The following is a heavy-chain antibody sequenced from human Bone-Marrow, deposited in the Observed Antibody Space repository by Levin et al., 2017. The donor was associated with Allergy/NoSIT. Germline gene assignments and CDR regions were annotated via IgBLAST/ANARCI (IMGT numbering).Heavy chain of an antibody. CDR2: IKNSGTT. V-gene: IGHV4-59*01. D-gene: IGHD5-12*01. J-gene: IGHJ6*02. Sequence: PGGSLRLSCSVSGGSISNSYWSWIRQAPGKGLEWIGYIKNSGTTKYNPSLNSRVTISADTSKNQVSLRLTSVTAADTAVYYCASLGYTISYYDYAMDVWGQGTTVTVSS. CDR1: GGSISNSY. CDR3: ASLGYTISYYDYAMDV.